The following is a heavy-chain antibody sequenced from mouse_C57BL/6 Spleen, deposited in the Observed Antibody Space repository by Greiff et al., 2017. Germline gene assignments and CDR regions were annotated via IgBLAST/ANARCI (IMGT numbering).Heavy chain of an antibody. D-gene: IGHD1-1*01. CDR1: GYTFTSYW. Sequence: QVHVKQPGAELVKPGASVKLSCKASGYTFTSYWMHWVKQRPGQGLAWIGMIHPNSGSTNYNEKFKSKATLAVDKSSSTAYMQLSSLTSEDSAVYYCARNYGSSPFAYWGQGTLVTVSA. CDR3: ARNYGSSPFAY. CDR2: IHPNSGST. J-gene: IGHJ3*01. V-gene: IGHV1-64*01.